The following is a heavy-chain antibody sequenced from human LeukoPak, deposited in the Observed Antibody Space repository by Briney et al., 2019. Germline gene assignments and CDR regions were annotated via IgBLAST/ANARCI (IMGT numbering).Heavy chain of an antibody. CDR3: ASNGIAAADYYFDY. CDR2: INHSGST. J-gene: IGHJ4*02. Sequence: SETLSLTCAVYGGSFSGYYWSWTRQPPGKGLEWIGEINHSGSTNYNPSLKSRVTISVDTSKNQFSLKLSSVTAADTAVYYCASNGIAAADYYFDYWGQGTLVTVSS. D-gene: IGHD6-13*01. CDR1: GGSFSGYY. V-gene: IGHV4-34*01.